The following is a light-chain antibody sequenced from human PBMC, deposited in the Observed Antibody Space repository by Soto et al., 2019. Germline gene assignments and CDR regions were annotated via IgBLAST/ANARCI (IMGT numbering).Light chain of an antibody. CDR1: KVGDKY. V-gene: IGLV3-1*01. CDR2: QDS. Sequence: SYELIQPPSVSVSPGQTASITCSGDKVGDKYVCWYQQRPGQSPVVVIHQDSKRPSGIPERFSGSNSGNTATLTISGTQAMDEADYYCQAWDSSTVVFGGGTKLTVL. J-gene: IGLJ2*01. CDR3: QAWDSSTVV.